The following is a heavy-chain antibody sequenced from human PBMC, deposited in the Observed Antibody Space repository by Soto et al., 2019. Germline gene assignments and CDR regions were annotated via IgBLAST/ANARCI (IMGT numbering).Heavy chain of an antibody. J-gene: IGHJ4*02. Sequence: QVQLVESGGGVVQPGRSLRLSCAASGFTFSSYGMHWVRQAPGKGLEWVAVIWYDGSNKYYADSVKGRFTISRDNSKNTLYLQMNSLRAEDTAVYYCARDGRSWPYYFDYWGQGTLVTVSS. V-gene: IGHV3-33*01. CDR1: GFTFSSYG. CDR2: IWYDGSNK. CDR3: ARDGRSWPYYFDY.